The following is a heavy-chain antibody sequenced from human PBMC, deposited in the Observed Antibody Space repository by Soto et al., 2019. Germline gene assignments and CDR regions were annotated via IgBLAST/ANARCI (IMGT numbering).Heavy chain of an antibody. CDR1: GFPFSSYA. J-gene: IGHJ4*02. V-gene: IGHV3-23*01. CDR3: AKVGWDVWGTYRSHFDY. Sequence: EVQLLESGGGLVQPGGSLGLSCQAFGFPFSSYAMSWFRRPPGKGLEWVKGISGSGATTYYADSVKGRFTISRDNSKNTLSVQMNSLRAEDTAVYYCAKVGWDVWGTYRSHFDYWGQGTLVTVSS. CDR2: ISGSGATT. D-gene: IGHD3-16*02.